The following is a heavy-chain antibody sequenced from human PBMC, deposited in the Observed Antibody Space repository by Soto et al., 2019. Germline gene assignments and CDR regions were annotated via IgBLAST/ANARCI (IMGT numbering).Heavy chain of an antibody. V-gene: IGHV4-31*03. CDR1: GGTISSGGYY. CDR2: IYYSGST. D-gene: IGHD4-17*01. Sequence: SETLSLTCTVSGGTISSGGYYWSWIRQHPGKGLEWIGYIYYSGSTYYNPSLKSRVTISVDTSKNQFSLKLSSVTAADTAVYYCARVSDYGGNSRTHFDYWGQGTLVTVSS. CDR3: ARVSDYGGNSRTHFDY. J-gene: IGHJ4*02.